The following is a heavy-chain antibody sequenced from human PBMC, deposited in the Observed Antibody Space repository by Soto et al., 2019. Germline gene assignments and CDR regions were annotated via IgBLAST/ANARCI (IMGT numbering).Heavy chain of an antibody. CDR3: ATSPYCSGASCYSAY. CDR2: INPNSGGT. Sequence: QVQLVQSGAEVKKPGASVKVSCKASGYSFTAYYLHWVRQPPGQGLEWMGWINPNSGGTDFAQKFQGRVTMTRDTSISTAYMELSRLRSDDTAVYYCATSPYCSGASCYSAYWGQGTLVTVSS. J-gene: IGHJ4*02. D-gene: IGHD2-15*01. CDR1: GYSFTAYY. V-gene: IGHV1-2*02.